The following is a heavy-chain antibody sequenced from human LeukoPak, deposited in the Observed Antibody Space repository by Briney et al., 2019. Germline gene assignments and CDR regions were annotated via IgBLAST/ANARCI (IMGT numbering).Heavy chain of an antibody. D-gene: IGHD6-19*01. Sequence: PSETLSLTCTVSGGPVSSGSYYWSWIRQPPGKGLEWIGYIYYSGSTNYNPSLKSRVTISVDTSKNQFSLKLSSVTAADTAVYYCACTPGYSSGWLVDCWGQGTLVTVSS. CDR2: IYYSGST. CDR3: ACTPGYSSGWLVDC. J-gene: IGHJ4*02. V-gene: IGHV4-61*01. CDR1: GGPVSSGSYY.